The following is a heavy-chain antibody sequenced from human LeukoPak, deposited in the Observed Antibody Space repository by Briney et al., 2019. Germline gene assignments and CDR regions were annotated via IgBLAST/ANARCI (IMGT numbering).Heavy chain of an antibody. CDR1: GFTFSSYA. V-gene: IGHV3-74*01. J-gene: IGHJ4*02. CDR3: AILSMGVTGN. D-gene: IGHD2/OR15-2a*01. Sequence: PGGSLRLSCAASGFTFSSYAMSWVRQAPGKGLVWVSGINGDGSSTAYADSVKGRFTISRDNAKNTLYLQMNSLRAEDTGVYYCAILSMGVTGNWGQGTLVTVSS. CDR2: INGDGSST.